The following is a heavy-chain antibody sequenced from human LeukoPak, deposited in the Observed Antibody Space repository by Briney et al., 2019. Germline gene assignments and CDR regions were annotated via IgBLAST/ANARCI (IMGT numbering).Heavy chain of an antibody. CDR3: AREGDYGDSYDAFDI. D-gene: IGHD4-17*01. Sequence: ASVKVSCKASGHTFTGYYMHWVRQAPGQGLEWMGWINPNSGGTNYAQKFQGRVTMTRDTSISTAYMELSRLRSDDTAVYYCAREGDYGDSYDAFDIWGQGTMVTVSS. V-gene: IGHV1-2*02. J-gene: IGHJ3*02. CDR2: INPNSGGT. CDR1: GHTFTGYY.